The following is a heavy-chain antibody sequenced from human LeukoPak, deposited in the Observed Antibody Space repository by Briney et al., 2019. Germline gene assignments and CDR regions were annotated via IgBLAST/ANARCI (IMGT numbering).Heavy chain of an antibody. J-gene: IGHJ3*02. V-gene: IGHV4-59*01. Sequence: SETLSLTCTVSGGSISSYYWSWIRQPPGKGLEWIGYIYYSGSTNYNPSPKSRVTISVDTSKNQFSLKLSSVTAADTAVYYCARVIFGVGKDAFDIWGQGTMVTVSS. CDR3: ARVIFGVGKDAFDI. D-gene: IGHD3-3*01. CDR1: GGSISSYY. CDR2: IYYSGST.